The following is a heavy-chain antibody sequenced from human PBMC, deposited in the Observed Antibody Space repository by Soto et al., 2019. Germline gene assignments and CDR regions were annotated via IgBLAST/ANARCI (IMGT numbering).Heavy chain of an antibody. Sequence: QVQLVQSGGEVKKPGASVKVSCKASGYTFTNYGISWVRQAPGQGLEWMGWINVYTGNTKYAQKVQGRVTMTTDTFMMRADLVLGCLGSAGTAVYYCARGVGSGSYYNQYIWFGPWGQGSLFTVSS. D-gene: IGHD3-10*01. CDR3: ARGVGSGSYYNQYIWFGP. CDR2: INVYTGNT. V-gene: IGHV1-18*01. CDR1: GYTFTNYG. J-gene: IGHJ5*02.